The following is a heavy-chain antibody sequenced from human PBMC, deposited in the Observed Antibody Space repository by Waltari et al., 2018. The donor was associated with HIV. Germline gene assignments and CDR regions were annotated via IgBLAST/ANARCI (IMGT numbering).Heavy chain of an antibody. J-gene: IGHJ5*02. Sequence: QLQLQESGPGLVTPLETLSLPCSVSSDSVPSGDTFWDWVRQPPGKGLEWVATISHRGSTYYNPSLKSRVSVSVDTSKNQFSLKMRSVTASDTAVYFCARHNLLGRIGRIDPWGQGILVTVSS. D-gene: IGHD7-27*01. V-gene: IGHV4-39*01. CDR1: SDSVPSGDTF. CDR2: ISHRGST. CDR3: ARHNLLGRIGRIDP.